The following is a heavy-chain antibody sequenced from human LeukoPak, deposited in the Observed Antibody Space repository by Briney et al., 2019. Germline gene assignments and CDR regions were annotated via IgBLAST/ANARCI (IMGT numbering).Heavy chain of an antibody. J-gene: IGHJ5*02. CDR1: GFTFSSYG. V-gene: IGHV3-30*02. Sequence: GGSLRLSCAASGFTFSSYGMHWVRQAPGKGLEWVAFIRYDGSNKYYADSVKGRFTISRDNSKNTLYLQMNSLRAGDTAVYYCAKASSGYDEYNWFDPWGQGTLVTVSS. D-gene: IGHD5-12*01. CDR3: AKASSGYDEYNWFDP. CDR2: IRYDGSNK.